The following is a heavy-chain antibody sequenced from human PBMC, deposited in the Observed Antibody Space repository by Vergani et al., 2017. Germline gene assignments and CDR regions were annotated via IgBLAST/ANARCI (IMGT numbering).Heavy chain of an antibody. CDR3: ARAHDCWSGYYLPRGRYYYYGMDV. CDR1: GGSFSGYY. V-gene: IGHV4-34*01. J-gene: IGHJ6*02. CDR2: INHSGST. D-gene: IGHD3-3*01. Sequence: QVQLQQWGAGLLKPSETLSLTCAVYGGSFSGYYWSWIRQPPGKGLEWIGEINHSGSTNYNPSLKSRVTISVDTSKNQVSLKLSSVTAADTAVYYCARAHDCWSGYYLPRGRYYYYGMDVWGQGTTVAVSS.